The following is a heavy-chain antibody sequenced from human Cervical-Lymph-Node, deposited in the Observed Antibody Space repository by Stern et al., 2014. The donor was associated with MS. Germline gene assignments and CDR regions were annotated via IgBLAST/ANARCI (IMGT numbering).Heavy chain of an antibody. CDR1: GGSISSGGYY. CDR3: ARGGSGSYWRHAFDI. CDR2: IYYSGST. V-gene: IGHV4-31*03. Sequence: QVQLQESGPGLVKPSQTLSLTCTVSGGSISSGGYYWSWIRQHPGKGLGWIGDIYYSGSTYYNSSLKSRVTISVDTSKNQFSLKLSSVTAADTAVYYCARGGSGSYWRHAFDIWGQGTMVTVSS. D-gene: IGHD1-26*01. J-gene: IGHJ3*02.